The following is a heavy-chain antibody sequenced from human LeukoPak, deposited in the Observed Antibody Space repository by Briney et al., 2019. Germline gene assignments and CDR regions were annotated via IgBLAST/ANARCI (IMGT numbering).Heavy chain of an antibody. V-gene: IGHV4-61*08. CDR1: GGSISSGGYS. J-gene: IGHJ4*02. Sequence: PSETLSLTCAVSGGSISSGGYSWSWIRQPPGKGLEWIGNIYYSGSTNYNPSLKSRVTISVDTSKNQFSLKLSSVTAADTAVYYCARAKWELLIYFDYWGQGTLVTVSS. CDR2: IYYSGST. D-gene: IGHD1-26*01. CDR3: ARAKWELLIYFDY.